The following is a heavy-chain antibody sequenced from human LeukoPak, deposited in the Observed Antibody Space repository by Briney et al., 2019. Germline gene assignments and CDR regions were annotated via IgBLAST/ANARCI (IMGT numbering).Heavy chain of an antibody. V-gene: IGHV4-34*01. J-gene: IGHJ4*02. CDR1: GGSFSGYY. Sequence: SETLSLTCAVYGGSFSGYYWSWLRQPPGKGLEGIGEINHSGSTNYNPSLKSRVTISVDTSKHQFSLKLSSVTAADTAVYYCARLPLTGIAAAASDYWGQGTLVTVSS. CDR3: ARLPLTGIAAAASDY. D-gene: IGHD6-13*01. CDR2: INHSGST.